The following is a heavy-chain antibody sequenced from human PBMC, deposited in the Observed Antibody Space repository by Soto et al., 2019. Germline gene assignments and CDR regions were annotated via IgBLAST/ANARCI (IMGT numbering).Heavy chain of an antibody. V-gene: IGHV1-3*05. D-gene: IGHD4-17*01. CDR3: VSESYGGEFDY. Sequence: QVQLVQSGAEEKKPGASVKVSCKASGYTFTSYAMHWVRQAPGQRLEWMGWINAGNGNTKYSQKFQGRVTITRDTSASTADMELSSLRSDDTAVYYCVSESYGGEFDYWCQGTLVTVSS. J-gene: IGHJ4*02. CDR2: INAGNGNT. CDR1: GYTFTSYA.